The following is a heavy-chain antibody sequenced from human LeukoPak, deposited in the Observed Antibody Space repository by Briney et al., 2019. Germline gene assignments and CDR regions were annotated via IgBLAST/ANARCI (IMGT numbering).Heavy chain of an antibody. CDR1: GYTFTGYY. CDR3: ARALRFLEWLSQPYYFDY. J-gene: IGHJ4*02. CDR2: INPNSGGT. Sequence: ASVKVSCKASGYTFTGYYMHWVRQAPGQGLEWMGWINPNSGGTNYAQKFQGRVTMTRDTSISTAYMELSRLRSDDTAVYYCARALRFLEWLSQPYYFDYWGQGTLVTVSS. D-gene: IGHD3-3*01. V-gene: IGHV1-2*02.